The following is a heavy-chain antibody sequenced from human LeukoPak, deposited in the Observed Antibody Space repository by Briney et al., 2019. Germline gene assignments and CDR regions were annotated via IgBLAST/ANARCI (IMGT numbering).Heavy chain of an antibody. J-gene: IGHJ6*03. D-gene: IGHD6-25*01. Sequence: GGSLRLSCAASGFNFNTYTMNWVRQAPGKGLEWVSSISSDSSYIYYADAVHGRFTVSRDNAKYSLYLQMNSLRAEDTAVYYCAKDLAAMDVWGKGTTVTVSS. CDR1: GFNFNTYT. CDR3: AKDLAAMDV. V-gene: IGHV3-21*04. CDR2: ISSDSSYI.